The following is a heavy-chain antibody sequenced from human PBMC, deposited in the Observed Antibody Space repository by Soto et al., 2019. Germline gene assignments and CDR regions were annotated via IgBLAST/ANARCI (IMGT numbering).Heavy chain of an antibody. CDR2: IIPMFGTV. CDR1: GGTFSSFG. Sequence: QVQLVQSGAEVKKPRSSVKVSCKASGGTFSSFGIDWVRQAPGQGLEWMGDIIPMFGTVTYAQKFQGRVTITADESTTTVYMELSSLRSEDTAVYYCAREATAHSSGWHFWGQGTLVTVSS. CDR3: AREATAHSSGWHF. V-gene: IGHV1-69*12. J-gene: IGHJ4*02. D-gene: IGHD6-19*01.